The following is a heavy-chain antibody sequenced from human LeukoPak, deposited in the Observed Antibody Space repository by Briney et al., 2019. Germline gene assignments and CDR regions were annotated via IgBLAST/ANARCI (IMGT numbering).Heavy chain of an antibody. D-gene: IGHD6-13*01. Sequence: GASVKVSCKASGYTFTSFDINWVRQAPGQGLECIGWMNPINGHTGYAQKFQGRVTMTGDTATSTAYMELSSLTYEDTAVYYCARPTSRPSNYYHMDVWGKGTTVTVSS. CDR1: GYTFTSFD. CDR2: MNPINGHT. J-gene: IGHJ6*03. V-gene: IGHV1-8*01. CDR3: ARPTSRPSNYYHMDV.